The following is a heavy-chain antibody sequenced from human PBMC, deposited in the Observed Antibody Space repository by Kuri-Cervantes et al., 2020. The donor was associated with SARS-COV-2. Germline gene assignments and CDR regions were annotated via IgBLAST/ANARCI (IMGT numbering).Heavy chain of an antibody. D-gene: IGHD6-13*01. CDR1: GYTFTGYY. Sequence: ASVKVSCKASGYTFTGYYMHWVRQAPGQGLEWMGRINPNSGGTNYAQKFQGRVTMTRDTSISTAYMELSRLRSDDTAVYYCARDADSSGWYPGAFDIWGQGTMVTVSS. J-gene: IGHJ3*02. CDR3: ARDADSSGWYPGAFDI. CDR2: INPNSGGT. V-gene: IGHV1-2*06.